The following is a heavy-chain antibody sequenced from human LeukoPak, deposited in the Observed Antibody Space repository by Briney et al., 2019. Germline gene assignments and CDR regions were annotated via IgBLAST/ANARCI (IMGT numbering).Heavy chain of an antibody. CDR3: AEDFRGSGYFFDY. Sequence: PGGSLRLSCAASGLTFSSYAVSWVRQAPGKGLEWVSAISGAGDNAFYADSVKGRFTISRDNSKNTLYLQMNSLRAEDTAVYYCAEDFRGSGYFFDYWGQGTLVTVSS. J-gene: IGHJ4*02. CDR2: ISGAGDNA. V-gene: IGHV3-23*01. D-gene: IGHD2-15*01. CDR1: GLTFSSYA.